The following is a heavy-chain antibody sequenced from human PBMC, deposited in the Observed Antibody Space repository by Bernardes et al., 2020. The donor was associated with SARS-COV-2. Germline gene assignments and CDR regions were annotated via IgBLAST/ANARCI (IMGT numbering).Heavy chain of an antibody. CDR3: ARVEIVAAPRGRYYYYYGMDL. Sequence: SETLSLTCAVYGGPFSGYYWSWIRQPPGKGLEWIAEINYSGSTNFNPSLKSRVTISVDTSKNQFSLKLSSVTAADTAVYYCARVEIVAAPRGRYYYYYGMDLWGQGTTVTVSS. CDR1: GGPFSGYY. CDR2: INYSGST. V-gene: IGHV4-34*01. J-gene: IGHJ6*02. D-gene: IGHD5-12*01.